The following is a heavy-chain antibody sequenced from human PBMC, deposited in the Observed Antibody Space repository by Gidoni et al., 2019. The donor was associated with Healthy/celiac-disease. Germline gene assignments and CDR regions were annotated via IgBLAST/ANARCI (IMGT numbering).Heavy chain of an antibody. CDR1: GFTFSSYA. V-gene: IGHV3-23*01. J-gene: IGHJ4*02. CDR2: ISCRGVSS. Sequence: EVQLLESGGGLVQPGGSLRLSCAASGFTFSSYAMSCVRQAPVKWLPWVSAISCRGVSSYYAASVKARFTVSRDNSKHTLHLQMNSLRAEDTAVYYCASDGLSFDYWGQGTLVTVSS. D-gene: IGHD2-21*01. CDR3: ASDGLSFDY.